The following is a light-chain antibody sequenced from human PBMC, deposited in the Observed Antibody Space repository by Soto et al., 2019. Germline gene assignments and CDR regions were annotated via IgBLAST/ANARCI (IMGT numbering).Light chain of an antibody. CDR3: QQRSNWPQA. CDR1: QSVSSSY. V-gene: IGKV3D-20*02. Sequence: EIVLPQSPGTLSLSPGERVTLSCRASQSVSSSYLAWYQQKPGQAPRLLIYGASSRATGIPARFSGSGSGTDFNLTISSLEPEDFAVYYCQQRSNWPQAFGQGTKVDIK. J-gene: IGKJ1*01. CDR2: GAS.